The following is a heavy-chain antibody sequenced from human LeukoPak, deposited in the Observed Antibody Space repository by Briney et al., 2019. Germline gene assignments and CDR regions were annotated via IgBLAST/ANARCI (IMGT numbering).Heavy chain of an antibody. CDR1: GFTFSSYG. D-gene: IGHD6-13*01. CDR2: ISYDGSNK. J-gene: IGHJ4*02. V-gene: IGHV3-30*03. CDR3: ARGTLKAAATDFDY. Sequence: GGSLRLSCAASGFTFSSYGMHWVRQAPGKGLEWVAVISYDGSNKYYADSVKGRFTISRDNSKNMLYLQMNSLRAEDTALYYCARGTLKAAATDFDYWGQGTLVTVSS.